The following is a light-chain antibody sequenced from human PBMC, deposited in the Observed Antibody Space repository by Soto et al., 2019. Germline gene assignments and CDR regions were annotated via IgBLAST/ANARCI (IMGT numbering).Light chain of an antibody. V-gene: IGKV3-11*01. CDR3: QQRSKEELT. Sequence: EIVLTQSPATLSLSPGERATLSCRASQSVSSYLAWYQQKPGQAPRLLIYDASNRATGIPARFSGSGSGTNFPLTISSLETEDFAVYCCQQRSKEELTFGGGTKVEIK. CDR2: DAS. J-gene: IGKJ4*01. CDR1: QSVSSY.